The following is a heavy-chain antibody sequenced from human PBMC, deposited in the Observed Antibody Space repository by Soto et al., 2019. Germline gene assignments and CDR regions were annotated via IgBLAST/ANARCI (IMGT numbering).Heavy chain of an antibody. D-gene: IGHD1-26*01. Sequence: SETLSLTCIVSGGSVSSSGYYWGWIRQPPEKGLEWIGSIHYSGNTYYNPSLKSRVIISADRSKNQFSLNLNSVTAADTAVYYCGRRSSLSAPNWFGSWCQG. CDR1: GGSVSSSGYY. CDR2: IHYSGNT. V-gene: IGHV4-39*01. J-gene: IGHJ5*01. CDR3: GRRSSLSAPNWFGS.